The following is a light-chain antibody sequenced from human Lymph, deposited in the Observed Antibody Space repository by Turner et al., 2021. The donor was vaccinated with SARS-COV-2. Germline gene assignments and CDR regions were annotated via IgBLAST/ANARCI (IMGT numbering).Light chain of an antibody. J-gene: IGKJ2*01. CDR1: QSVVYSSNNKNY. CDR3: QQYYSTPYT. V-gene: IGKV4-1*01. CDR2: WAS. Sequence: DIVMTQSPDSLAVSLGERATINCKSSQSVVYSSNNKNYLAWYQQKPGQPPKLLIYWASTRESVVPDRFSGSGSGTDFTLTISSLQAEDVAVYYCQQYYSTPYTFGQGTKLEIK.